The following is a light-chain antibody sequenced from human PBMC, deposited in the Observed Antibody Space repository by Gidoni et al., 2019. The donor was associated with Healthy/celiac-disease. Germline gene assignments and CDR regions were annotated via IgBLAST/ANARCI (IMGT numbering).Light chain of an antibody. V-gene: IGKV3-11*01. CDR3: QQRSNWPHT. J-gene: IGKJ2*01. Sequence: DIVLTQSPATLSLSPGDRATLSCRASQSVSSYLAWYQQKPGQAPRLLIYDASNRATGIPARFSGSGSGTDFTLTISSLEPEDFAVYYCQQRSNWPHTFGQGTKLEIK. CDR2: DAS. CDR1: QSVSSY.